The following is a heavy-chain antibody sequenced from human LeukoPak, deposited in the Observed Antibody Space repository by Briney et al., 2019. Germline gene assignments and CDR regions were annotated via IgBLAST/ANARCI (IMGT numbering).Heavy chain of an antibody. Sequence: GGSLRLSCAASGFTFSSYAMSWVRQAPGKGLEWVSVISGSGGSTYYADSVKGRFTISRDNSKNTLYLQMNSLRADDTAVYYCVKDDGDSGYDAYGYWGQGTLVTVSS. D-gene: IGHD5-12*01. CDR1: GFTFSSYA. J-gene: IGHJ4*02. V-gene: IGHV3-23*01. CDR2: ISGSGGST. CDR3: VKDDGDSGYDAYGY.